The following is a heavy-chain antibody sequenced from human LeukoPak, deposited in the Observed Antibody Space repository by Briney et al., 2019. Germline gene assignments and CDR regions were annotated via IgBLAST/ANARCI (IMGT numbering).Heavy chain of an antibody. CDR1: GGSISSYY. D-gene: IGHD3-9*01. CDR3: ASTGRYFDPGYYYYMDG. V-gene: IGHV4-59*08. CDR2: IYYSGST. Sequence: SETLFLTCTVSGGSISSYYWSWIRQPPGKGLEWIGYIYYSGSTNYNPSLKSRVTISVDTSKNQFSLKLSSVTAADTAVYYCASTGRYFDPGYYYYMDGWGKGPTVTVSS. J-gene: IGHJ6*03.